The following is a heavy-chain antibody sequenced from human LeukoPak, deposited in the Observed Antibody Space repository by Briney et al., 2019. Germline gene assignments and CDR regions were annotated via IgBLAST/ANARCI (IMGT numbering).Heavy chain of an antibody. CDR2: VYHNGST. CDR3: ARLLRC. CDR1: GYSLSSGYY. V-gene: IGHV4-38-2*02. J-gene: IGHJ4*02. D-gene: IGHD3-3*01. Sequence: SETLSLTCTVSGYSLSSGYYWGWIRQPPGKGLEWIGTVYHNGSTYYNPSLKSRLTISVDTSKNQFSLKLSSVTAADTAVYYCARLLRCWDQGTLVTVSA.